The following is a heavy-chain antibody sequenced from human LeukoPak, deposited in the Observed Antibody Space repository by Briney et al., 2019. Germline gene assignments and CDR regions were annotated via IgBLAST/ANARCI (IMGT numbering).Heavy chain of an antibody. Sequence: SETLSLTCAVSGGSISISNSNWWSWVRQPPGKGLEWIGEIYHSGSTNYNPSLKSRVTISVDTSKNQFSLKLSSVTAADTAVYYCARVNRAVAAALDYWGQGTLVTVSS. CDR3: ARVNRAVAAALDY. D-gene: IGHD6-13*01. J-gene: IGHJ4*02. V-gene: IGHV4-4*02. CDR2: IYHSGST. CDR1: GGSISISNSNW.